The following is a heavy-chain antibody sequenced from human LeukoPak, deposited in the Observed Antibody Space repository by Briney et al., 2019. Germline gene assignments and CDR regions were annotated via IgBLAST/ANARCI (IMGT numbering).Heavy chain of an antibody. V-gene: IGHV1-46*01. D-gene: IGHD3-22*01. Sequence: ASVKVSXKASGYTFTSYYIHWVRQAPGQGLEWMGKINPSGGDTVYAQKFQARVTMTRDTSTSTVYMELGSLRSEDTAVYYCARPPYYYDSSGPWDYWGQGTLVTVSS. J-gene: IGHJ4*02. CDR1: GYTFTSYY. CDR2: INPSGGDT. CDR3: ARPPYYYDSSGPWDY.